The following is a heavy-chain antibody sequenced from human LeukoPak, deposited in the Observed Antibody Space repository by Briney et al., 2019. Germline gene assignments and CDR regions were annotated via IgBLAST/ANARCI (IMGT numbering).Heavy chain of an antibody. D-gene: IGHD4-23*01. V-gene: IGHV1-18*01. CDR1: GYTFTSYC. Sequence: GASVKVSCKASGYTFTSYCISWVRQAPGEGLEWMGWISAYNGNTNYAQKLQGRVTMTTDTSTSTAYMEMRSLRPEDTAVYYCGYGGNSGDYWGQGTLVTVSS. CDR2: ISAYNGNT. CDR3: GYGGNSGDY. J-gene: IGHJ4*02.